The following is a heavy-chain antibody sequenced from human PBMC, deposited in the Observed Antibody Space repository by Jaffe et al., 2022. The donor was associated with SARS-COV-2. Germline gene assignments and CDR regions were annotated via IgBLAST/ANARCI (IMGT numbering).Heavy chain of an antibody. CDR2: INHSGST. D-gene: IGHD1-26*01. CDR1: GGSFSGYY. V-gene: IGHV4-34*01. J-gene: IGHJ6*03. Sequence: QVQLQQWGAGLLKPSETLSLTCAVYGGSFSGYYWSWIRQPPGKGLEWIGEINHSGSTNYNPSLKSRVTISVDTSKNQFSLKLSSVTAADTAVYYCARGHRRWARSYYMDVWGKGTTVTVSS. CDR3: ARGHRRWARSYYMDV.